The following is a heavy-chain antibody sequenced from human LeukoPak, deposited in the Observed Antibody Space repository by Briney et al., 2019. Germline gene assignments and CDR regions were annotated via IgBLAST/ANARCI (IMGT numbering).Heavy chain of an antibody. V-gene: IGHV3-21*01. CDR3: ARVQYYDFWSGYSHLDF. CDR1: GFTFRSYA. CDR2: ISSTSGNI. D-gene: IGHD3-3*01. Sequence: GGSLRLSCAASGFTFRSYAMNWVRQAPGKGLEWVSSISSTSGNIYYADSVKGRFTISRDNAKNSLYLQMNSLRAEDTAVYYCARVQYYDFWSGYSHLDFWGQGTLVTVSS. J-gene: IGHJ4*02.